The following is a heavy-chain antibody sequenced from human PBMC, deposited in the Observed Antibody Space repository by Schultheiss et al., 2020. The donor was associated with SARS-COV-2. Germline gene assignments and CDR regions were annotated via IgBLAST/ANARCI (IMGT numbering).Heavy chain of an antibody. CDR1: GFSFSSYA. CDR2: ISSDGSNE. V-gene: IGHV3-30-3*01. CDR3: ARDRGYSSSRYTWFDP. D-gene: IGHD6-13*01. J-gene: IGHJ5*02. Sequence: GESLKISCAASGFSFSSYAMHWVRQAPGKGLEWVAVISSDGSNEYYADSVKGRFTISRDNSKNTLYLQMNSLRAEDTALYSCARDRGYSSSRYTWFDPWGQGTLVTVSS.